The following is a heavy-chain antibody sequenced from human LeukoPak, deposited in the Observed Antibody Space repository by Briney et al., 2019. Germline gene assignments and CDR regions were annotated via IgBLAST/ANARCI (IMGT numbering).Heavy chain of an antibody. Sequence: SVKVSCKASGGTFSSYAISWVRQAPGQGLEWMGRIIPIFGIANYAQRFQGRVTITADKSTGTAYMELSSLRSEDTAVYYCARGRGRLELPPSVFDAFDIWGQGTMVTVSS. CDR2: IIPIFGIA. J-gene: IGHJ3*02. CDR3: ARGRGRLELPPSVFDAFDI. V-gene: IGHV1-69*04. CDR1: GGTFSSYA. D-gene: IGHD1-7*01.